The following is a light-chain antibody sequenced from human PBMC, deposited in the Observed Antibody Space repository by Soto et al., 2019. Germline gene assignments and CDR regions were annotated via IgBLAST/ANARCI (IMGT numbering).Light chain of an antibody. CDR3: QQYGTSPYT. V-gene: IGKV3-20*01. Sequence: EIVLTQSPGTLSLSPGERATLSCRASQSVSSIYLAWYQQKPSQAPRLLIYGASRRATGIPDRFSGSGSGTDFTLTISRLEPEDFAVYYCQQYGTSPYTFGQGTKLEIK. CDR1: QSVSSIY. J-gene: IGKJ2*01. CDR2: GAS.